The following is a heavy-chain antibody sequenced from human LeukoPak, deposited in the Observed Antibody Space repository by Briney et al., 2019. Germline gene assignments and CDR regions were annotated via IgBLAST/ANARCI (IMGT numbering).Heavy chain of an antibody. V-gene: IGHV4-34*01. CDR2: INDSGSS. J-gene: IGHJ4*02. D-gene: IGHD1-14*01. CDR3: VRPQPGGGWFDY. Sequence: SETLSLTCAVYGGSFSGYYWTWIRQPPGKGLEWIGEINDSGSSDYNPSLKSRVTISVDTSKNQFSLKLNSVTAADMAVYYCVRPQPGGGWFDYWGQGTLVTVSS. CDR1: GGSFSGYY.